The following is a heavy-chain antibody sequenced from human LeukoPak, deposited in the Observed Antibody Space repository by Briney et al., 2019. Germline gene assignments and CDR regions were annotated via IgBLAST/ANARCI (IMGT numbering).Heavy chain of an antibody. V-gene: IGHV3-33*01. Sequence: GGSLRLSCAASGFTLSSHVMHWVRQAPGRGLEWVAVIWFDGSKEYYAESVKGRFTISRDNSKNTPYLQMGSLRAEDMAVYYCARGVTHYYYYMDVWGKGTTVTVSS. J-gene: IGHJ6*03. CDR3: ARGVTHYYYYMDV. CDR1: GFTLSSHV. D-gene: IGHD5-18*01. CDR2: IWFDGSKE.